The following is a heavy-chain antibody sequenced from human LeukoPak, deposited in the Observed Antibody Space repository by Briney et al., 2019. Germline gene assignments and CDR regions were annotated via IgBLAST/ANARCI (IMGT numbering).Heavy chain of an antibody. D-gene: IGHD5-12*01. CDR1: GGSVSSGSHY. CDR2: IYYSGST. CDR3: ASHYSGYDWGIDY. J-gene: IGHJ4*02. Sequence: SETLSLTCTVSGGSVSSGSHYWSWIRQPPGKGLEYIGFIYYSGSTTYHPSLKSRVTISVDMSKNQFSLRLTSVTAADTAVYYCASHYSGYDWGIDYWGQGTLVTVSS. V-gene: IGHV4-61*01.